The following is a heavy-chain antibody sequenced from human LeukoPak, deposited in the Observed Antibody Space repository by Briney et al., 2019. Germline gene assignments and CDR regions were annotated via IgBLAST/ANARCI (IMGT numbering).Heavy chain of an antibody. J-gene: IGHJ6*03. V-gene: IGHV4-39*01. Sequence: SETLSLTCTVSGGSISSSSYYWGWIRQPPGKGLEWIGSIYYSGSTYYNPSLKSRVTISVDTSKNQFSLKLSSVTAADTAVYYCARHYCSSTGCIFYMDVWGKGTTVTVSS. CDR1: GGSISSSSYY. CDR2: IYYSGST. D-gene: IGHD2-2*01. CDR3: ARHYCSSTGCIFYMDV.